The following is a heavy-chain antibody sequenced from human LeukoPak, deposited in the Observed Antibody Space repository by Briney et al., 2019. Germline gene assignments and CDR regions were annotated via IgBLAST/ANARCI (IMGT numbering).Heavy chain of an antibody. D-gene: IGHD6-13*01. CDR3: ARVTGYRIEDYFDY. J-gene: IGHJ4*02. CDR2: IYYSGST. Sequence: PSETLSPTCTVSGGSISSSSYYWSWIRQPPGKGLEWIGYIYYSGSTNYNPSLKSRVTISVETSKNEFSLKLRSVTAADTAVYYCARVTGYRIEDYFDYWGQGTLVTVSS. V-gene: IGHV4-61*01. CDR1: GGSISSSSYY.